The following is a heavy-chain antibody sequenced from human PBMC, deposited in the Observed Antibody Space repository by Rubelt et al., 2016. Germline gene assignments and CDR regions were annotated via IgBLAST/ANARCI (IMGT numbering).Heavy chain of an antibody. CDR2: ISPGDSDT. CDR3: ARVLAVPADKGAAFDV. V-gene: IGHV5-51*01. J-gene: IGHJ3*01. D-gene: IGHD2-2*01. CDR1: GYIFTSSW. Sequence: EVQLVQSRAEVKKTGESLKISCKGSGYIFTSSWIGWVRQTPGKGLECMGYISPGDSDTRYSPSFQGHVTIYTAYLQWGGRKASATASYYCARVLAVPADKGAAFDVWGQGTRVTVSS.